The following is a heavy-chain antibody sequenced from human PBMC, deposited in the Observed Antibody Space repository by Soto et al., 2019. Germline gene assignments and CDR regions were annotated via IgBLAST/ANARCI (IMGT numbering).Heavy chain of an antibody. Sequence: GGSMRLSWAASGFTLSSYAMSWVRQAPGKGLEWVSAISGRGGSTYYADSVKGRFTISRDSSKNTLYLQMNSLRAEHTSVYYCAKVIMDRRAETGASGAFDIWGQGTMVTVSS. J-gene: IGHJ3*02. CDR1: GFTLSSYA. CDR2: ISGRGGST. D-gene: IGHD2-2*03. V-gene: IGHV3-23*01. CDR3: AKVIMDRRAETGASGAFDI.